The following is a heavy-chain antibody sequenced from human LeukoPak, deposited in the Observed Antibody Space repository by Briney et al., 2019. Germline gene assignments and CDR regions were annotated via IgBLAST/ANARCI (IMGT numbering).Heavy chain of an antibody. D-gene: IGHD3-9*01. J-gene: IGHJ4*02. CDR2: IYPGDSDT. CDR3: ARRITIFSATYYFDY. V-gene: IGHV5-51*01. Sequence: GESLKISCKGSGYSFTTYWIGWVRQMPGKGLEWMGIIYPGDSDTRYSPSFQGQVTISADKSISTAYLQWSSLKASDTAMYYCARRITIFSATYYFDYWGQGTLVTVSS. CDR1: GYSFTTYW.